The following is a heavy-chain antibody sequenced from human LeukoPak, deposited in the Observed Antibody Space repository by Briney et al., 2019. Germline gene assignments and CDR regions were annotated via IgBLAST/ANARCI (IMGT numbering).Heavy chain of an antibody. CDR1: GFTFSSYW. D-gene: IGHD5-24*01. CDR3: ARRIQGMAPYYFDY. CDR2: INSDGGST. V-gene: IGHV3-74*01. J-gene: IGHJ4*02. Sequence: GGALRLSCTASGFTFSSYWMHWVRQAPGKGLVWVSRINSDGGSTSYADSVKGRVTISRDNVKNTLYLQMSGLIAEGTAVYYCARRIQGMAPYYFDYWGQGTLVTVSS.